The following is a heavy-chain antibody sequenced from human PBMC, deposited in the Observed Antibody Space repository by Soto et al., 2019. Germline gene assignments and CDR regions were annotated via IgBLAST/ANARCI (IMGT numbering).Heavy chain of an antibody. CDR3: ARAPLMITFGGVIVRPFDY. Sequence: SETLSLTCTVSGGSISSSSYYWGWIRQPPGKGLEWIGSVYYSGSTYYNPSLKSRVTISVDTSKNQFSLKLSSVTAADTAVYYCARAPLMITFGGVIVRPFDYWGQGTLVTVSS. D-gene: IGHD3-16*02. CDR1: GGSISSSSYY. V-gene: IGHV4-39*07. CDR2: VYYSGST. J-gene: IGHJ4*02.